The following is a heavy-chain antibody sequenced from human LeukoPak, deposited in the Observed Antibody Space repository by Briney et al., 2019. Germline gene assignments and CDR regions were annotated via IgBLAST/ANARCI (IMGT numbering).Heavy chain of an antibody. CDR3: ARETSSWPYFDY. Sequence: PGGSLRLSCAASGFTFSSYGMHWVRQAPGKGLEWVAVISYDGSNKYYADSVKGRFTISRDNSKNTLYLQMNSLRAEDTAVYYCARETSSWPYFDYWGQGTLVTVSS. V-gene: IGHV3-30*03. CDR1: GFTFSSYG. D-gene: IGHD6-13*01. CDR2: ISYDGSNK. J-gene: IGHJ4*02.